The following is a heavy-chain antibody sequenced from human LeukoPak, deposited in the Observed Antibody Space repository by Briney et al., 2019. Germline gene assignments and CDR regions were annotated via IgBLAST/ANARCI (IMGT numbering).Heavy chain of an antibody. CDR3: ARDLDSSSWYSDY. V-gene: IGHV4-38-2*02. D-gene: IGHD6-13*01. CDR2: IYHSGST. Sequence: SETLSLTCTVSGYSISSGYYWGWVRQPPGKGLEWIGSIYHSGSTYYNPSLKSRVTISVDTSKNQFSLKLTSVTAADTAVYYCARDLDSSSWYSDYWGQGTLVTVSS. CDR1: GYSISSGYY. J-gene: IGHJ4*02.